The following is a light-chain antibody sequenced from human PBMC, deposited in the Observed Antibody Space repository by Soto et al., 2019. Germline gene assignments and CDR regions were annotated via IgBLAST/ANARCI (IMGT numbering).Light chain of an antibody. Sequence: QSSLTQPASVSGSPGQSITISCTGTSSDVGGYNYVSWYQQHPGKAPELMIYDVSNRPSGVSNRFSGSKSGNTASLTISGLQAEDEADYYCSSYTSSSTPVVFGGGTKLTV. CDR1: SSDVGGYNY. V-gene: IGLV2-14*01. CDR2: DVS. CDR3: SSYTSSSTPVV. J-gene: IGLJ2*01.